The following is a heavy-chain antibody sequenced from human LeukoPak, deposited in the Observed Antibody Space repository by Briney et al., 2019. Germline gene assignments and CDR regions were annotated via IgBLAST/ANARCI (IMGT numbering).Heavy chain of an antibody. CDR2: INPNSGGT. J-gene: IGHJ4*02. CDR3: ARLKSFGVVIMPSTFDY. Sequence: GASVKVSCKASGYTFTGYYMHWVRQAPGQGLEWMGWINPNSGGTNYAQKFQGRVTMTRDTSISTAYMELSRLRSDDTAVYYCARLKSFGVVIMPSTFDYWGQGTLVTVSS. D-gene: IGHD3-3*01. V-gene: IGHV1-2*02. CDR1: GYTFTGYY.